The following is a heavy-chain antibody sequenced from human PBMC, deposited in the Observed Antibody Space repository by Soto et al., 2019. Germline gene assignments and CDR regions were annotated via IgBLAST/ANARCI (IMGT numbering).Heavy chain of an antibody. CDR2: INPSGGST. D-gene: IGHD3-22*01. J-gene: IGHJ6*02. CDR3: ARDYYDSSGISSSGMDV. Sequence: ASVKVSCKASGYTFTSYYMHWVREAPGQGLEWMGIINPSGGSTSYAQKFQGRVTMTRDTSTSTVYMELSSLRSEDTAVYYCARDYYDSSGISSSGMDVWGQGTTVTVSS. V-gene: IGHV1-46*01. CDR1: GYTFTSYY.